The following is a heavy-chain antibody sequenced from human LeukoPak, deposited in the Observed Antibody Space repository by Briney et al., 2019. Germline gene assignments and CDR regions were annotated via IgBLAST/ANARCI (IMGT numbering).Heavy chain of an antibody. J-gene: IGHJ4*02. CDR3: ARGYYDSSGYSPFDY. D-gene: IGHD3-22*01. CDR1: GGTFSSYT. Sequence: GAPVKVSCKASGGTFSSYTISWVRQAPGQGLEWMGRIIPILGIANYAQKFQGRVTITADKSTSTAYMELSSLRSEDTAVYYCARGYYDSSGYSPFDYWGQGTLVTVSS. CDR2: IIPILGIA. V-gene: IGHV1-69*02.